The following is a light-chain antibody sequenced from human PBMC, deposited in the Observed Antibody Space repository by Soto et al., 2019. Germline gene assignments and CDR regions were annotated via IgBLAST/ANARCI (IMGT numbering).Light chain of an antibody. CDR1: GSDVGGYKY. Sequence: QSALTQPASVSGSPGQSITISCTGTGSDVGGYKYVSWYQQLPGKAPKLMIYDVSYRPSAVSDRFSGSKSGNTASLISSGLQAEDEADYYCSSYASSRPFVFGTGTKVTVL. CDR3: SSYASSRPFV. CDR2: DVS. J-gene: IGLJ1*01. V-gene: IGLV2-14*01.